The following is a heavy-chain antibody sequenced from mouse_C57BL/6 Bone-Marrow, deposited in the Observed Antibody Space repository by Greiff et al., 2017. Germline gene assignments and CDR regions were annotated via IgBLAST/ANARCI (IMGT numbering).Heavy chain of an antibody. CDR3: TIDYYGSSYPHWYFDV. CDR1: GYTFTDYE. CDR2: IDPATGGT. J-gene: IGHJ1*03. Sequence: VQLVESGAELVRPGASVTLSCKASGYTFTDYEMHWVKQTPVHGLEWIGAIDPATGGTAYNQKFTGKAILTADKSSSTAYMELRSLTAEDSAVYYGTIDYYGSSYPHWYFDVWGTGTTVTVSS. D-gene: IGHD1-1*01. V-gene: IGHV1-15*01.